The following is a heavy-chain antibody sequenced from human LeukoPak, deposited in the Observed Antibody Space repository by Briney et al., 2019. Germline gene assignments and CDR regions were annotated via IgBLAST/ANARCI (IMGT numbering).Heavy chain of an antibody. V-gene: IGHV3-74*01. Sequence: GGSLRLSCAASGFTFSNYWMHWVRQAPGKGLVWVSRINADGSSTNYADSVKGRFTISRDNAKNTLYLQMNSLRGEDTAVYYCARDRGIAGGRDYWGQGTLVTVSS. CDR3: ARDRGIAGGRDY. CDR2: INADGSST. CDR1: GFTFSNYW. D-gene: IGHD2-15*01. J-gene: IGHJ4*02.